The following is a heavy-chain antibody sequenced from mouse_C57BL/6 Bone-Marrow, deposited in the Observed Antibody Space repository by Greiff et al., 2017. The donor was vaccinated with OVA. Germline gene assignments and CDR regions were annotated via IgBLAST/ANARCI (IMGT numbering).Heavy chain of an antibody. V-gene: IGHV1-63*01. J-gene: IGHJ4*01. CDR1: GYTFTNYW. CDR3: ARRLQDAMDY. D-gene: IGHD2-2*01. CDR2: IYPGGGYT. Sequence: VQLVESGAELVRPGTSVKMSCKASGYTFTNYWIGWAKQRPGHGLEWIGDIYPGGGYTNYNEKFKGKATLTADQSSSTAYMQFSSLTSEDSAIYYCARRLQDAMDYWGQGTSVTVSS.